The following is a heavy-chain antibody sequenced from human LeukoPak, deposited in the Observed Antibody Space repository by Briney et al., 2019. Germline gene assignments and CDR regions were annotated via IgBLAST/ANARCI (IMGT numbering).Heavy chain of an antibody. CDR3: AKDALWFGELLGYMDV. CDR1: GGSFSGYY. D-gene: IGHD3-10*01. Sequence: SETLSLTCAVYGGSFSGYYWSWIRQPPGKGLEWIGEINHSGSTNYNPSLKSRVTISVDTSRNQFSLKLSSVTAADTAVYYCAKDALWFGELLGYMDVWGKGTTVTISS. V-gene: IGHV4-34*01. J-gene: IGHJ6*03. CDR2: INHSGST.